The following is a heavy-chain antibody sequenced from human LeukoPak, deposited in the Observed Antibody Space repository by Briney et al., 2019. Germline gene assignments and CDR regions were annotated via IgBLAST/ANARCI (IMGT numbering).Heavy chain of an antibody. D-gene: IGHD4/OR15-4a*01. Sequence: GGSLRLSCAASGFTFSSYPMNWVPKAPGKGLEWVSVISGSGGATFYGDSVQGHFTIPRDNSRDTLYLQMSSRRAEDAAVYYCGKYLQTAVGANDYWGKGTLVTVSS. V-gene: IGHV3-23*01. CDR2: ISGSGGAT. CDR1: GFTFSSYP. CDR3: GKYLQTAVGANDY. J-gene: IGHJ4*02.